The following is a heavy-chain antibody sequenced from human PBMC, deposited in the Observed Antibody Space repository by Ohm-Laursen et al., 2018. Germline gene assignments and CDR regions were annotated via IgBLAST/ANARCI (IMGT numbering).Heavy chain of an antibody. D-gene: IGHD3-9*01. CDR2: IYTSGST. CDR3: ARIPITISIVTIYYYYGMDV. CDR1: GGSISSYH. J-gene: IGHJ6*02. Sequence: SDTLSLTCTVSGGSISSYHWSWIRQPAGKGLEWIGRIYTSGSTKYNPSLKSRVTMSVDMSKNQFSLKLSSVTAADTAVYYCARIPITISIVTIYYYYGMDVWGQGTTVTVPS. V-gene: IGHV4-4*07.